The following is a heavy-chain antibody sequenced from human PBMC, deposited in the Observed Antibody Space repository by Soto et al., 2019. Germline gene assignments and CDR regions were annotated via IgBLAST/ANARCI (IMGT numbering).Heavy chain of an antibody. CDR1: GFVFEVYW. CDR3: TRGPRPSSIGTGDV. Sequence: GGSLRLSCVASGFVFEVYWMHWVRQVPGKGLEWVSRISDDGARIDYADSVRGRFTISRDNAKNALYLQMNALRGEDTAVYFCTRGPRPSSIGTGDVWGRGVLVTVSS. D-gene: IGHD2-2*01. CDR2: ISDDGARI. V-gene: IGHV3-74*01. J-gene: IGHJ4*02.